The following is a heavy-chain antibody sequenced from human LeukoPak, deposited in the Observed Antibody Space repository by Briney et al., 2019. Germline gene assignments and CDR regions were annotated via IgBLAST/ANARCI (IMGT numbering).Heavy chain of an antibody. CDR3: ARGGGVCSGGSCYPDAFDI. J-gene: IGHJ3*02. V-gene: IGHV4-39*07. CDR2: IYYSGST. D-gene: IGHD2-15*01. CDR1: GGSISSSSYY. Sequence: SQTLSLTCTVSGGSISSSSYYSGWLRQPPGKGLEWIGSIYYSGSTYYHPSLKSRVTISVDTSKNQFSLKLSSVTAADTAVYYCARGGGVCSGGSCYPDAFDIWGQGTMVTVSS.